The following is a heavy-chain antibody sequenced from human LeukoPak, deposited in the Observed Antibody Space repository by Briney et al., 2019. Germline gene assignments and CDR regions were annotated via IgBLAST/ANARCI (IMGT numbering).Heavy chain of an antibody. V-gene: IGHV1-2*02. CDR2: INPNSGGT. CDR1: GYTFTSYY. Sequence: ASVKVSCKASGYTFTSYYMHWVRQAPGQRLEWMGCINPNSGGTNYAQMFQGRVTMTRDTSITTSYMELSRLTSDDTAVYYCARDVTNWGGVDYWGQGTLVTVSS. CDR3: ARDVTNWGGVDY. D-gene: IGHD7-27*01. J-gene: IGHJ4*02.